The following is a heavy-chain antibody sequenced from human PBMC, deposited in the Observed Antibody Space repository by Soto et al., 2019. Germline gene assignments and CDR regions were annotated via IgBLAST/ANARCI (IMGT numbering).Heavy chain of an antibody. V-gene: IGHV3-23*01. CDR1: GFTFSSYA. CDR2: ISGSGGST. Sequence: EVQLLESGGGLVQPGGSLRLSCAASGFTFSSYAMSWVRQAPGKGLEWVSAISGSGGSTYYADSVKGRFTISRDNSKNTLYLQMNSLRAEDTAVYYCARSGDLLHYYYGMDVWGQGTTVTVSS. J-gene: IGHJ6*02. CDR3: ARSGDLLHYYYGMDV. D-gene: IGHD3-10*01.